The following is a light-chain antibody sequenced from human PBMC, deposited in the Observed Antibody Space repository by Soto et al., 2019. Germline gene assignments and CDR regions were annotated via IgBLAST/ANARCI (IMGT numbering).Light chain of an antibody. Sequence: QSVLTQPASVSGSPGQSITISCTGTSSDVGGYNYVSWYQQHPGKAPKLMIYDVSNRPSGLSNRFSGSKSGNTASLTISGLQADDEADYYCSSYTSSSTLVVFGGGTKLTVL. CDR3: SSYTSSSTLVV. CDR2: DVS. J-gene: IGLJ2*01. V-gene: IGLV2-14*01. CDR1: SSDVGGYNY.